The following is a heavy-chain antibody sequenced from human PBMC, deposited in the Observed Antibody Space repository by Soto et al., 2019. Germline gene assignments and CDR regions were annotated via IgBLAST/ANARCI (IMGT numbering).Heavy chain of an antibody. V-gene: IGHV5-10-1*01. CDR3: ARQIYDSDTGPNFQYYSDC. CDR1: GYSFAGYW. Sequence: VESLKISCKGSGYSFAGYWITWVRQNPWKGLEWMGRIDPSDSQTYYSPSFRGHVTISVTKSITTVFLQWSSLRASDTAMYYCARQIYDSDTGPNFQYYSDCWGKGNTVTVSS. CDR2: IDPSDSQT. J-gene: IGHJ4*02. D-gene: IGHD3-22*01.